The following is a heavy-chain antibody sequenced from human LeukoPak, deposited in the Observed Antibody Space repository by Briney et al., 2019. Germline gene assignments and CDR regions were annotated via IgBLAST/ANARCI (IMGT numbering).Heavy chain of an antibody. Sequence: GGSLRLSCAASGFAFSDYYMSWIRQAPGKGLEWVSYISSSGSTIYYADSVKGRFTISRDNAKNSLYLQMNSLRAADTAVYYCAKFKLWGSGSYSYNWFDPWGQGTLVTVSS. J-gene: IGHJ5*02. CDR1: GFAFSDYY. D-gene: IGHD3-10*01. CDR2: ISSSGSTI. V-gene: IGHV3-11*01. CDR3: AKFKLWGSGSYSYNWFDP.